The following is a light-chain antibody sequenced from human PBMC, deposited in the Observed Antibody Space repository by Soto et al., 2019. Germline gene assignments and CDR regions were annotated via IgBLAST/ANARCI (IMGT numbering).Light chain of an antibody. V-gene: IGLV2-14*01. J-gene: IGLJ1*01. CDR1: SSDVGGYNY. CDR2: VVS. Sequence: QSALAQPTSVSGSPGQSIAISCTGTSSDVGGYNYVSWHQQHPGKAPKVLISVVSNRPSGVPDRFSGSKSGTSASLAITGLQAEDEADYYCQSYDSSLSGEVFGTGTKLTVL. CDR3: QSYDSSLSGEV.